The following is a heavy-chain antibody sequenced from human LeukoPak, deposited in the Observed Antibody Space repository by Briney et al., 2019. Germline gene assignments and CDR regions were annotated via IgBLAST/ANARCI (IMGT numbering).Heavy chain of an antibody. CDR1: GYTFTSYG. J-gene: IGHJ4*02. Sequence: ASVKVSCKASGYTFTSYGISWVRQAPGQGLEWMGWISAYNGNTNYAQKLLGSVTMTTDTSTSTAYMELRSLRSDDTAVYYCARDRIATMIVVAPPHTFDYWGQGTLVTVSS. CDR3: ARDRIATMIVVAPPHTFDY. CDR2: ISAYNGNT. V-gene: IGHV1-18*01. D-gene: IGHD3-22*01.